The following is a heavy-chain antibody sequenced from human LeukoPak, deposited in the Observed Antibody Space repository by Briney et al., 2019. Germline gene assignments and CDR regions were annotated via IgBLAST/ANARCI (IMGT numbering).Heavy chain of an antibody. J-gene: IGHJ5*02. D-gene: IGHD3-10*01. CDR1: GGTFSSYA. Sequence: ASVKVSCKASGGTFSSYAISWVRQAPGQGLEWMGWINPNSGGTNYAQKFQGRVTMTRDTSTSTAYMELRSLRSDDTAVYYCARERGWPWGQGTLVTVSS. CDR2: INPNSGGT. CDR3: ARERGWP. V-gene: IGHV1-2*02.